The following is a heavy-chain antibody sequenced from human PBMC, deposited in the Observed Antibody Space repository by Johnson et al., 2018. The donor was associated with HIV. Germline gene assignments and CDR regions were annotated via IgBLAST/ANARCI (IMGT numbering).Heavy chain of an antibody. Sequence: VQLVESGGGFVKPGGSLRLSCAASGFTFSSFAMSWVRQAPGKGLEWVSYISSGGSTIYYADSVKGRFTISRDNSKNTLYLQMNSLRAGDTAVYYCARALGYCSGGSCPLDAFDIWGQGTMVTVSS. CDR3: ARALGYCSGGSCPLDAFDI. CDR2: ISSGGSTI. J-gene: IGHJ3*02. V-gene: IGHV3-48*01. CDR1: GFTFSSFA. D-gene: IGHD2-15*01.